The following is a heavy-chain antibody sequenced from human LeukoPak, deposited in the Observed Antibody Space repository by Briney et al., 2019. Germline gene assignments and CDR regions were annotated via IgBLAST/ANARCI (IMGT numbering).Heavy chain of an antibody. J-gene: IGHJ4*02. CDR3: AKDSGWYFGY. CDR2: ISGSGGST. Sequence: GGSLTLSCPASGFTFSSYAMSGVRQAPGKGLDWVSAISGSGGSTYYADSVKGRFTISRDNSKNTLYLQMNSLRAEDTAVYYCAKDSGWYFGYWGQGTLVTVSS. CDR1: GFTFSSYA. V-gene: IGHV3-23*01. D-gene: IGHD6-19*01.